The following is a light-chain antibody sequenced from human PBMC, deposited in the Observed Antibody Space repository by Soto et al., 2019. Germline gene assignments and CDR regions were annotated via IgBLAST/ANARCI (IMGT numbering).Light chain of an antibody. Sequence: EIMTTQSPATLSVSPGERATLFCRASQSVSSDLAWYHQKPGQPPRLLISGASTRATGIPARFSGSGSGTEFTLTISSLQPEDFAVYYCQQYNNWPWMFGQGTKVDIK. CDR3: QQYNNWPWM. J-gene: IGKJ1*01. V-gene: IGKV3-15*01. CDR1: QSVSSD. CDR2: GAS.